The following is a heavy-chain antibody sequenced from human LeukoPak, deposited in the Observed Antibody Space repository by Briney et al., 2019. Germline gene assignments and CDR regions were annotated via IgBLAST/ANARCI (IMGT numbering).Heavy chain of an antibody. CDR2: ITGNGGVT. CDR3: AKAGYGSGALNWLNS. V-gene: IGHV3-23*01. CDR1: GFTFTTYA. J-gene: IGHJ5*01. Sequence: PGGSLRLSCAASGFTFTTYAMSWVRQAPGKGLEWVSGITGNGGVTSYADSVKGRFTISRDNAKNTMYLQMHSPRAEDTALYYCAKAGYGSGALNWLNSWGQGTLVTVSS. D-gene: IGHD3-10*01.